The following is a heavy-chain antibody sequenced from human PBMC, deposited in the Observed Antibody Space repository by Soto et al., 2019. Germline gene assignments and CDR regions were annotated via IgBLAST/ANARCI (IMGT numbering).Heavy chain of an antibody. J-gene: IGHJ5*02. Sequence: PSETLSLTCTVSGGSISSYYWSWIRQPPGKGLEWIGYIYYSGSTNYNPSLKSRVTISVDTSKNQFPLKLSSVTAADTAVYYCARLVVVAATNWFDPWGQGTLVTVSS. CDR2: IYYSGST. CDR3: ARLVVVAATNWFDP. D-gene: IGHD2-15*01. V-gene: IGHV4-59*08. CDR1: GGSISSYY.